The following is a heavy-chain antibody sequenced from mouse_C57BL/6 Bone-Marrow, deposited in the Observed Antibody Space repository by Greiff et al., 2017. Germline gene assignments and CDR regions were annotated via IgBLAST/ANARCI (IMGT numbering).Heavy chain of an antibody. CDR3: TAFYDYDGRFAY. Sequence: EVMLVESGGGLVQPGGSMKLSCVASGFTFSNYWMNWVRQSPEKGLEWVAQIRLKSDNYATHYAESVKGRFTISRDDPKSSVYLQMNNLRAEDTGIYYCTAFYDYDGRFAYWGQGTLVTVSA. V-gene: IGHV6-3*01. J-gene: IGHJ3*01. CDR1: GFTFSNYW. D-gene: IGHD2-4*01. CDR2: IRLKSDNYAT.